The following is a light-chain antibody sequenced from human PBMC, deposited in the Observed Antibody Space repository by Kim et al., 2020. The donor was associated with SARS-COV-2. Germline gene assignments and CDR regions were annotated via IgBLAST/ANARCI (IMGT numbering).Light chain of an antibody. CDR2: DVI. CDR1: SSDVGGYNY. Sequence: QSALTQPASVSGSPGQSITISCTGTSSDVGGYNYVSWYQQHPGKAPKLMIYDVINRPSGVPSRFSGSKSGNTASLTISGLQAEDEADYYCSSYTNSSTRVFGGGTQLTVL. V-gene: IGLV2-14*03. CDR3: SSYTNSSTRV. J-gene: IGLJ3*02.